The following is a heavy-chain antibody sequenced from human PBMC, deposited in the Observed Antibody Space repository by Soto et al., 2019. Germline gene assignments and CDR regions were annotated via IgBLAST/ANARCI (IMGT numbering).Heavy chain of an antibody. CDR3: TGRQSSGWYSPLLAFDI. Sequence: GGSLRLSCAASGFTFSGSAMHWVRQASGKGLEWVGRIRSKANSYATAYAASVKGRFTISRDESKNTAYLQMNSLKTEDTAVYYCTGRQSSGWYSPLLAFDIWGQGTMVTVSS. V-gene: IGHV3-73*01. CDR1: GFTFSGSA. J-gene: IGHJ3*02. CDR2: IRSKANSYAT. D-gene: IGHD6-19*01.